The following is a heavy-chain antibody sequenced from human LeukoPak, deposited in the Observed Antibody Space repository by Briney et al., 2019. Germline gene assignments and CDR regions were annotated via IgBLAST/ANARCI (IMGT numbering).Heavy chain of an antibody. CDR3: ARGVAVAGPEYFQH. CDR2: IIPILGIA. J-gene: IGHJ1*01. V-gene: IGHV1-69*04. Sequence: SVKVSCKASGGTFSSYAISWVRQAPGQGLEWMGRIIPILGIANYAQKFQGRVTITADKSTSTAYMELSSLRSEDTAVYYCARGVAVAGPEYFQHWGQGTLVTVSS. D-gene: IGHD6-19*01. CDR1: GGTFSSYA.